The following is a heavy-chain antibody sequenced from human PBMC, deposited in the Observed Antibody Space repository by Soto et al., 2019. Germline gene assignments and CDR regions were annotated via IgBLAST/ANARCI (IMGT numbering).Heavy chain of an antibody. V-gene: IGHV4-59*01. CDR1: GGSMSSDS. CDR2: KYYSGRS. CDR3: ARSPLSTAYLHYYPMDD. Sequence: QVQLQESGPGLVKPSETLSLTCTVSGGSMSSDSWTWIRQPPGKGLEWIGFKYYSGRSTYNPSLKNRATISLETSENQFSLELTSVTAADTAGYYCARSPLSTAYLHYYPMDDWGEGTTVTVSS. J-gene: IGHJ6*03. D-gene: IGHD2-2*01.